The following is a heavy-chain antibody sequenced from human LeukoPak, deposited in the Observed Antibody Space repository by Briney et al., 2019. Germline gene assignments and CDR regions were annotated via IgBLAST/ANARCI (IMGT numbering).Heavy chain of an antibody. Sequence: PSETLSLTCTVSGGSTSSSSYYWGWIRQPPGKGLEWIGSIYYSGSTYYNPSLKSRVTISVDTSKNQFSLKLSSVTAADTAVYYCARVRTIVTTTFDYWGQGTLVTVSS. CDR1: GGSTSSSSYY. V-gene: IGHV4-39*01. J-gene: IGHJ4*02. CDR3: ARVRTIVTTTFDY. CDR2: IYYSGST. D-gene: IGHD4-17*01.